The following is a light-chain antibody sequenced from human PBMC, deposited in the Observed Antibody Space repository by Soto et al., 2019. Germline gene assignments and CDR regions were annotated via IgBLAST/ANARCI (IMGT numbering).Light chain of an antibody. CDR3: CSYAGSYTQV. CDR1: SSDVGRYNY. J-gene: IGLJ1*01. CDR2: DVT. V-gene: IGLV2-11*01. Sequence: QSALTQPRSVSGSTGQSVTISCTGTSSDVGRYNYVSWYQQHPGKAPKLIIYDVTKRPSGVPDRFSGSKSGNTASLTISGLQAEDEAEYYCCSYAGSYTQVFGTGTKLTVL.